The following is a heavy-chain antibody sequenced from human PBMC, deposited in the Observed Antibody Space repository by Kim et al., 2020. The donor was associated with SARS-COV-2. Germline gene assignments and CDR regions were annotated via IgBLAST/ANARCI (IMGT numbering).Heavy chain of an antibody. CDR1: GFTVSSNY. V-gene: IGHV3-53*01. Sequence: GGSLRLSCAASGFTVSSNYMSWVRQAPGKGLEWVSVIYSGGSTNYADSVKGRFTISRDNSKNTLYLQMNSLRAEDTAVYYCARDWDSSSWYGLGYWGQGTLVTVSS. CDR2: IYSGGST. J-gene: IGHJ4*02. D-gene: IGHD6-13*01. CDR3: ARDWDSSSWYGLGY.